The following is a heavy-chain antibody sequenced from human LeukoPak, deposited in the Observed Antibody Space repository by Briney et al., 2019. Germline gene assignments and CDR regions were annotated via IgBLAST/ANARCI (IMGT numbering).Heavy chain of an antibody. D-gene: IGHD6-13*01. V-gene: IGHV4-34*01. CDR3: AMTLSEYSSSPAI. CDR2: INHSGST. CDR1: GGSFSGYY. J-gene: IGHJ4*02. Sequence: PSETLSLTCAVYGGSFSGYYWSWIRQPPGKGLEWIGEINHSGSTNYNPSLKSRVTISVDKSKNQFSLKLTSVTAADTAMYSCAMTLSEYSSSPAIWGQGTLVTVSS.